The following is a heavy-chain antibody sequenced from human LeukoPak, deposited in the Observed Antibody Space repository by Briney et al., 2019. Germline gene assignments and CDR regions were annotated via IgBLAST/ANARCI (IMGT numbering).Heavy chain of an antibody. CDR3: AIETTNYYYDSSGRIDY. CDR2: ISYDGSNK. D-gene: IGHD3-22*01. J-gene: IGHJ4*02. V-gene: IGHV3-30-3*01. Sequence: GRSLRLSCAASGFTFSSYAMHWVRQAPGKGLEWVAVISYDGSNKYYADSVKGRFTISRDNSKNTLYLQMNSLRAEDTAVYYCAIETTNYYYDSSGRIDYWGQGTLVTVSS. CDR1: GFTFSSYA.